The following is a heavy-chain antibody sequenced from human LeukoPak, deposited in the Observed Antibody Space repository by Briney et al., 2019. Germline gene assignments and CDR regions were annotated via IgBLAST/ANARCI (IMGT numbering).Heavy chain of an antibody. D-gene: IGHD3-22*01. CDR3: VTGYYYDSSGFDY. Sequence: GGSLRLSCAVSGLTFSSYNMNWVRQAPGKGLEWVSYISNSGSMIYYADSVKGRFTLSRDNAKNSLYLQMNSLRAEDTAVYYCVTGYYYDSSGFDYWGQGTLVTVSS. CDR1: GLTFSSYN. J-gene: IGHJ4*02. V-gene: IGHV3-48*01. CDR2: ISNSGSMI.